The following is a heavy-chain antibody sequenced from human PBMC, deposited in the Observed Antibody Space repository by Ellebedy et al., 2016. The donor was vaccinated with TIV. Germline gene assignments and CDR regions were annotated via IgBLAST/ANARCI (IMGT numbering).Heavy chain of an antibody. CDR1: GFTFSTYS. J-gene: IGHJ4*02. Sequence: PGGSLRLSCAASGFTFSTYSMNWVRQAPGKGLEWVSYISSSSSTIHYADSVKGRFTISRDNAKNSLYLQMNSLGAEDTAVYYCARDENDRVRSYYDYWGQGSQATVSS. CDR3: ARDENDRVRSYYDY. V-gene: IGHV3-48*01. D-gene: IGHD1-1*01. CDR2: ISSSSSTI.